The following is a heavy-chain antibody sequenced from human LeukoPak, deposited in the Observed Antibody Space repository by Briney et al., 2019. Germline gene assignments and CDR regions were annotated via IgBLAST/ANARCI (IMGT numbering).Heavy chain of an antibody. Sequence: ASVKVSCKASGGTFSSYAISWLRQAPGQGLEWMGGIIPIFGTANYAQKFQGRVTITADESTSTAYMELSSLRSEDTAVYYCAFGVKRGTTVTHWGQGTLVTVSS. J-gene: IGHJ4*02. CDR1: GGTFSSYA. CDR3: AFGVKRGTTVTH. CDR2: IIPIFGTA. D-gene: IGHD4-11*01. V-gene: IGHV1-69*13.